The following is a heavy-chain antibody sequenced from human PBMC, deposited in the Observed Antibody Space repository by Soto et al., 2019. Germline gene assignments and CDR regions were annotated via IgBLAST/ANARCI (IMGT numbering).Heavy chain of an antibody. D-gene: IGHD5-12*01. CDR1: GYTFTSYY. CDR3: AREGNGYNLGPSVDFDY. CDR2: INPSGGST. Sequence: QVQLVQSGAEVKKPGASVKVSCKASGYTFTSYYMHWVRQAPGQGLEWMGVINPSGGSTDYAQKFQGRVTMTRDTSTSTVYIDLSSLRSEDTAVFYCAREGNGYNLGPSVDFDYWGQGTLVTVSS. V-gene: IGHV1-46*01. J-gene: IGHJ4*02.